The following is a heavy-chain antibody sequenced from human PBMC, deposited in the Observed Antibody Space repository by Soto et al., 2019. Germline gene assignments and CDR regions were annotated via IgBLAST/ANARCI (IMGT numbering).Heavy chain of an antibody. CDR2: IYYSGST. Sequence: SETLSLTCTVSGDSISSGGYYWSWIRQHPGKGLEWIGYIYYSGSTYYNPSLKSRVTISVDTSKNQFSLKLSSVTAADTAIYYCARGLASDKVDSWSQGTLVTVSS. J-gene: IGHJ4*02. CDR1: GDSISSGGYY. V-gene: IGHV4-31*03. D-gene: IGHD3-10*01. CDR3: ARGLASDKVDS.